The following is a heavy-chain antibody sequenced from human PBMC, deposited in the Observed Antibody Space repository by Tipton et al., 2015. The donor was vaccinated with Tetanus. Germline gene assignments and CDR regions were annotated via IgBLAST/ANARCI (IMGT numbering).Heavy chain of an antibody. V-gene: IGHV3-30*18. J-gene: IGHJ5*01. CDR3: AKGPQPAASEAYSWFES. Sequence: SLRLSCAASGFIFRNFLMYWVRQAPGKGLEWVADVSYDGDTKNYADSVKGRYSISRDNSKNTVYLQMNRLRAVDTAVYFCAKGPQPAASEAYSWFESWGRGTLVTVSS. CDR1: GFIFRNFL. CDR2: VSYDGDTK. D-gene: IGHD6-13*01.